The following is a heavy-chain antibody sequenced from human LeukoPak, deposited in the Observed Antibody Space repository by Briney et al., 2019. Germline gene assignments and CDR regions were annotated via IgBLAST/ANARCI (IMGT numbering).Heavy chain of an antibody. V-gene: IGHV4-31*03. CDR1: GGSISSGGYY. CDR3: ARSYDSSASGFDY. Sequence: SETLSLTCTVSGGSISSGGYYWSWIRQHPGKDLEWIGYIYYSGSTYYSPSLKSRVTISVDTSKNHFSLTLSSVTAADTAVYYCARSYDSSASGFDYWGQGTLVTVSP. J-gene: IGHJ4*02. CDR2: IYYSGST. D-gene: IGHD3-22*01.